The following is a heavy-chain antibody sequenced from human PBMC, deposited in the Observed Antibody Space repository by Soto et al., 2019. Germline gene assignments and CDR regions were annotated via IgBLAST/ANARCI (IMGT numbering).Heavy chain of an antibody. V-gene: IGHV3-23*01. J-gene: IGHJ6*02. CDR3: AKEGVTMVRGTPSPYGMYV. CDR1: GFTFSSYA. D-gene: IGHD3-10*01. Sequence: PGGSLRLSCAASGFTFSSYAMSWVRQAPGKGLEWVSAISGSGGSTYYADSVKGRFTISRDNSKNTLYLQMNSLRAEDTAVYYCAKEGVTMVRGTPSPYGMYVWGQGTTVPVSS. CDR2: ISGSGGST.